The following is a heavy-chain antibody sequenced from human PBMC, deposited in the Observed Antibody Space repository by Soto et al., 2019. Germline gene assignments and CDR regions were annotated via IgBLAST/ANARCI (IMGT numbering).Heavy chain of an antibody. Sequence: QVQLQESDAGLVKASQTLSLTCTVSGGSVSSGAYYWTWIRQRPGKGLEWIGYIYYSGSTYYSPSLKRRLSISLHTSKYQFSLRLSSVTAADTAMYYCARARLRAVYAFDIWGQGTMVTVSS. CDR2: IYYSGST. D-gene: IGHD5-12*01. CDR1: GGSVSSGAYY. J-gene: IGHJ3*02. V-gene: IGHV4-31*03. CDR3: ARARLRAVYAFDI.